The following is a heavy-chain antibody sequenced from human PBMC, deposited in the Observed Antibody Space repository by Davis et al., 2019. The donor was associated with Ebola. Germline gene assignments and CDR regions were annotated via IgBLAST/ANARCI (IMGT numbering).Heavy chain of an antibody. J-gene: IGHJ6*02. D-gene: IGHD4-23*01. CDR2: ISSSSNYI. V-gene: IGHV3-21*01. CDR3: ARGRGGKSRYGMDV. Sequence: GEALKISCAASGFTFSSYSMNWVRQAPGKGLEWVSSISSSSNYIYYADSVKGRFTISRDNAKTSLYLQMNSLRAEDTAVYYCARGRGGKSRYGMDVWGQGTTVTVSS. CDR1: GFTFSSYS.